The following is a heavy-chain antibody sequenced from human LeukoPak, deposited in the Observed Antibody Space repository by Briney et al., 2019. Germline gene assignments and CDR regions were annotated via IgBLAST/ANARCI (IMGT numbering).Heavy chain of an antibody. V-gene: IGHV1-2*02. CDR3: ARTGYSYGYWWFDP. J-gene: IGHJ5*02. CDR1: GHTFTGYY. D-gene: IGHD5-18*01. Sequence: GASVKVSCKASGHTFTGYYMHWVRQAPGQGLEWMGWINPNSGGTNYAQKFQGRVTMTRDTSISTAYMELSRLRSDDTAVYYCARTGYSYGYWWFDPWGQGTLVTVSS. CDR2: INPNSGGT.